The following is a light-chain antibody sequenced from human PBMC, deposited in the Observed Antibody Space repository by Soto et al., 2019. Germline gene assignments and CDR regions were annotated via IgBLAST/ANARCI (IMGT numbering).Light chain of an antibody. Sequence: QSVLTQPPSASGTPGQRVTISCSGGSSNIGTNAVNWYQQLPGTAPKLLIYNNNQRPSGVPDRFSGSKSGPSASLAISGLQSEDEADYYCAAWDDSLNGYVFGTGTKVTVL. CDR1: SSNIGTNA. J-gene: IGLJ1*01. CDR3: AAWDDSLNGYV. CDR2: NNN. V-gene: IGLV1-44*01.